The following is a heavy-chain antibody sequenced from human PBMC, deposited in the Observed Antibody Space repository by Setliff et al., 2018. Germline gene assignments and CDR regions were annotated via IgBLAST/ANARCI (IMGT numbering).Heavy chain of an antibody. CDR1: GGSISSGSNY. CDR2: IDPSGNT. V-gene: IGHV4-61*09. D-gene: IGHD3-10*01. CDR3: ARSLGSGSYYNSRPFYSDY. J-gene: IGHJ4*02. Sequence: NPSETLSLTCTVSGGSISSGSNYWSWIRQPAGRGLEWIGHIDPSGNTNYHPSLKSRVTISGDTSKNQFSLKLTSVTAADTAVYFCARSLGSGSYYNSRPFYSDYWGQGTLVTSPQ.